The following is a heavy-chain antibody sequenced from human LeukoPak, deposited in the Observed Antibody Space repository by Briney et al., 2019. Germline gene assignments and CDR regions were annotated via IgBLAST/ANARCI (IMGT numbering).Heavy chain of an antibody. D-gene: IGHD4-23*01. CDR1: GFTFSSYG. Sequence: GGSLRLSCAASGFTFSSYGMVWVRQAPGKGLEYVSGITSNGGTTYYGNSVKGRFTISTDNSKDTLYLQMGSLRSEDMAVYYCARGIRWASDYWGQGTLVTVAS. CDR3: ARGIRWASDY. V-gene: IGHV3-64*01. CDR2: ITSNGGTT. J-gene: IGHJ4*02.